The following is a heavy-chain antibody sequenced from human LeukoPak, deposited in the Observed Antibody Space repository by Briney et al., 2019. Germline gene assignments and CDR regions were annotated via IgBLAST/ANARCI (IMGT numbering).Heavy chain of an antibody. J-gene: IGHJ3*02. V-gene: IGHV1-69*05. CDR2: IIPIFGTA. D-gene: IGHD4-23*01. CDR1: GGTFSSYA. CDR3: ASRYYGGNLDDAFDI. Sequence: SVKVSCKASGGTFSSYAISWVLQAPGQGLEWMGRIIPIFGTANYAQKFQGRVTITTDESTSTAYMELSSLRSEDTAVYYCASRYYGGNLDDAFDIWGQGTMVTVSS.